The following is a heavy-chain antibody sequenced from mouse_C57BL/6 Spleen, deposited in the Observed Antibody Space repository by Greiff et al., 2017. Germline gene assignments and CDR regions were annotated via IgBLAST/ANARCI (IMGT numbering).Heavy chain of an antibody. CDR1: GYTFTSYW. V-gene: IGHV1-61*01. D-gene: IGHD1-1*01. CDR2: IYPSDSET. J-gene: IGHJ2*01. Sequence: VQLQQPGAELVRPGSSVKLSCKASGYTFTSYWMDWVKQRPGQGLEWIGNIYPSDSETHYNQKFKDKATLTVDKSSSTAYMQLSSLTSEASAVYYCERQGFITTVVEDYWGQGTTLTVSS. CDR3: ERQGFITTVVEDY.